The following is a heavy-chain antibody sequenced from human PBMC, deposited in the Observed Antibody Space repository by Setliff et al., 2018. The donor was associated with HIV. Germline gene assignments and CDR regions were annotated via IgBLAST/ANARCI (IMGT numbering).Heavy chain of an antibody. CDR3: AREGATAGVLHWYDP. V-gene: IGHV4-34*01. CDR2: IDDNGGT. J-gene: IGHJ5*02. Sequence: PSETLSLTCGVYGGSLKNYRWGWIRQTPGKGLDYIGYIDDNGGTHYNPSLKSRVTISLDKSKNHFSLELRSVTAADTAVYYCAREGATAGVLHWYDPWGQGILVTVSS. D-gene: IGHD6-13*01. CDR1: GGSLKNYR.